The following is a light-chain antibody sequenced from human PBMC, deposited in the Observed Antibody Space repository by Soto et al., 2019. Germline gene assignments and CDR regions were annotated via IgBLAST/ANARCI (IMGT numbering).Light chain of an antibody. CDR2: GNS. CDR3: QSYDSSLSGYV. V-gene: IGLV1-40*01. Sequence: QSVLTQPPSVSGAPGQRVTISCTGSSSNIGARYDVHWYQQLPGTAPKLLIHGNSNRPSGVPERFSGSKSGTSASLAITGLQVEDEADYYCQSYDSSLSGYVFGSGTKVTVL. CDR1: SSNIGARYD. J-gene: IGLJ1*01.